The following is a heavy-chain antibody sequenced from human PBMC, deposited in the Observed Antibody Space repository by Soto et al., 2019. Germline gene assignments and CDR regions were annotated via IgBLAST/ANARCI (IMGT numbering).Heavy chain of an antibody. CDR2: IYYSGST. CDR3: ARYQPLYGMDV. Sequence: NPSETLSLTCTVSGGSISSGDYYWSWIRQPPGKGLEWIGYIYYSGSTYYNPSLKSRVTISVDTSKNQFSLKLSSVTAADTAVYYCARYQPLYGMDVWGQGTTVTVSS. D-gene: IGHD2-2*01. J-gene: IGHJ6*02. V-gene: IGHV4-30-4*01. CDR1: GGSISSGDYY.